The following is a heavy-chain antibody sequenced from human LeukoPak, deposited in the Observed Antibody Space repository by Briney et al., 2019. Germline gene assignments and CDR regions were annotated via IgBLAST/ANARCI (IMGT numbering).Heavy chain of an antibody. D-gene: IGHD6-25*01. J-gene: IGHJ4*02. CDR1: GVSISTYY. CDR2: IDYSGST. Sequence: PSETLSLTCTVSGVSISTYYWGWIRQPPGKGLEWIGYIDYSGSTKNPSLKSRVSISVDTSKNQFSLKLSSVTAADTAVYLCARHGSAYSFDYWGQGTLVTVSS. CDR3: ARHGSAYSFDY. V-gene: IGHV4-59*08.